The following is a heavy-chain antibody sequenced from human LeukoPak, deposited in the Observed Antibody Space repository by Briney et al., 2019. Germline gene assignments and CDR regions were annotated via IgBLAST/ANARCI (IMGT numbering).Heavy chain of an antibody. Sequence: PGGSLRLSCAASGFTFSNYCIHWVRQAPGKWLEGVAFIRYDGDIKYYADSVKGRFPISRANSKTTLYLQVTSLGPDDTALYYCAKGGYGGSYHPNHNWFDPWGQGTLVTVSS. V-gene: IGHV3-30*02. CDR1: GFTFSNYC. J-gene: IGHJ5*02. CDR3: AKGGYGGSYHPNHNWFDP. D-gene: IGHD1-26*01. CDR2: IRYDGDIK.